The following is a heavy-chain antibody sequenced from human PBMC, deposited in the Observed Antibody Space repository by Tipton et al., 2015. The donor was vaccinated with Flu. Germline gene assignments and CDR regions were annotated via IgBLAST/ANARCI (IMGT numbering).Heavy chain of an antibody. Sequence: GSLRLSCAASGFTFSSYWMSWVRQAPGKGLEWVANIKQDGSEKYYVDSVKGRLTISRDNAKNSLYLQMNSLRAEDTAVYYCARERGYCSSTSCYKDGRAFDIWGQGTMVTVSS. CDR1: GFTFSSYW. V-gene: IGHV3-7*03. CDR2: IKQDGSEK. J-gene: IGHJ3*02. CDR3: ARERGYCSSTSCYKDGRAFDI. D-gene: IGHD2-2*02.